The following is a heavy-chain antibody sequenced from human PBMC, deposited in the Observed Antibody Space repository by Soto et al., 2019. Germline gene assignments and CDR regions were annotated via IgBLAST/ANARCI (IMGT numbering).Heavy chain of an antibody. D-gene: IGHD2-21*02. CDR3: ARLAAYCGGDCYSNFDY. V-gene: IGHV4-31*03. J-gene: IGHJ4*02. CDR2: IYYSGST. Sequence: QVQLQESGPGLVKPSQTLSLTCTVSGGSISSGGYYWSWIRQHPGKGLEWIGYIYYSGSTYYNPSLKSRVTISVDTSKNQFSLKLSSVTAADTAVYYCARLAAYCGGDCYSNFDYWGQGTLVTVSS. CDR1: GGSISSGGYY.